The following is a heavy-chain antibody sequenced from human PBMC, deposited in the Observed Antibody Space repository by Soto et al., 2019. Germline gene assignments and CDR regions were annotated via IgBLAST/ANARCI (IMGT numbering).Heavy chain of an antibody. CDR1: GFSLSTSGVG. D-gene: IGHD2-21*02. CDR2: IYWDDDK. Sequence: QITLKESGPTLVKPTQTLTLTCTFSGFSLSTSGVGVGWIRQPPGKALEWLALIYWDDDKRYSPSLKSRLTITKDTSKNQVVLTMTNMDPVDTATYYCEHLVVVTAIRGGWFDPWGQGTLVTVSS. J-gene: IGHJ5*02. CDR3: EHLVVVTAIRGGWFDP. V-gene: IGHV2-5*02.